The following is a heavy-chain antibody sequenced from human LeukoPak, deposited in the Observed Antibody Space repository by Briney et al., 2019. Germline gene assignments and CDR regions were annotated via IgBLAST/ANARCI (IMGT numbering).Heavy chain of an antibody. J-gene: IGHJ4*02. CDR3: ARAPYSNFDY. D-gene: IGHD5-18*01. CDR1: GFTFSSDS. CDR2: ISSSSTNI. V-gene: IGHV3-48*01. Sequence: PGGALRLSCVASGFTFSSDSMNCVRQAPREGLEWVTYISSSSTNIYYADSAKGRFNISRDNARNSLYLQMNSLRAEDTAVYYCARAPYSNFDYWGQGTLVTVSS.